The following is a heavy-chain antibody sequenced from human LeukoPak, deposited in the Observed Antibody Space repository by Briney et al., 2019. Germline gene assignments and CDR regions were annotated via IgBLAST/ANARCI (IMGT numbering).Heavy chain of an antibody. V-gene: IGHV1-18*01. CDR2: ISXYNGNT. J-gene: IGHJ4*02. CDR3: ARDFDPLTRLAVTSDY. CDR1: XYTFTSYG. D-gene: IGHD2-21*02. Sequence: ASVXXXXXAXXYTFTSYGXSWVRQAPGQGLEWMGWISXYNGNTNYAQKLQGRVTMTTDKYTSKAYMEMRRLRADDTAVYYCARDFDPLTRLAVTSDYWGQGTLVTVSS.